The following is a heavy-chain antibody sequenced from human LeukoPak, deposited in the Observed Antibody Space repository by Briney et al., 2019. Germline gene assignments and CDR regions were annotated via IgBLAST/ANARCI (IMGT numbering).Heavy chain of an antibody. CDR2: VGSAANT. J-gene: IGHJ6*02. D-gene: IGHD1-26*01. Sequence: GGSLRLSCAAYGFTFRTYDMSRVRQTPGKGLERVSVVGSAANTYYADSVKGRFTISRDNSKNTVCLQMNSLRVEDTAVYYCARDSSGGSYLDVWGQGATVTVSS. V-gene: IGHV3-23*01. CDR3: ARDSSGGSYLDV. CDR1: GFTFRTYD.